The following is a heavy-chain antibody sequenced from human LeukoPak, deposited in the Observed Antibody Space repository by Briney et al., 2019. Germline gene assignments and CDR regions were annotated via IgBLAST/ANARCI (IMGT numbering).Heavy chain of an antibody. D-gene: IGHD4-17*01. V-gene: IGHV3-23*01. Sequence: GGSLRLSCAASGFTFSSYGMSWVRQAPGKGLEWVSAISGSGGSTYYADSVKGRFTISRDNSKNTLYLQMNSLRAEDTAVYYCAKRTPGGDYGQIDSWGQGTLVTVSS. J-gene: IGHJ4*02. CDR1: GFTFSSYG. CDR3: AKRTPGGDYGQIDS. CDR2: ISGSGGST.